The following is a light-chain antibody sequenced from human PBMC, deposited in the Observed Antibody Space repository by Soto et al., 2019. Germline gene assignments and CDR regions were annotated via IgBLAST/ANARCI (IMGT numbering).Light chain of an antibody. CDR1: QSISNY. CDR2: AAS. CDR3: QQSYDTPLT. Sequence: DMEMTQSPSSLSASVGDRVAITCRASQSISNYLNWYQHKPGKVPKLLIYAASSLQSGVPTRFSGSGSGTDFTLTINSLQPEDFATYYCQQSYDTPLTFGGGTKIEIK. J-gene: IGKJ4*01. V-gene: IGKV1-39*01.